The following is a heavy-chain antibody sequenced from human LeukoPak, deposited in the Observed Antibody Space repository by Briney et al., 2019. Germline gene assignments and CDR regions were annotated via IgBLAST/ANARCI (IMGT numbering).Heavy chain of an antibody. V-gene: IGHV4-59*01. Sequence: SETLSLTCTVSGGSLSSDHWTWIRQPPGKGLEWIARISYSGSTNYNPSLKSRVTISLDSSKNQFSLRLSSVTPADTAAYYCASLPIDSSTGTFGWFDPWGQGTLVTVSS. CDR1: GGSLSSDH. D-gene: IGHD1-14*01. CDR3: ASLPIDSSTGTFGWFDP. CDR2: ISYSGST. J-gene: IGHJ5*02.